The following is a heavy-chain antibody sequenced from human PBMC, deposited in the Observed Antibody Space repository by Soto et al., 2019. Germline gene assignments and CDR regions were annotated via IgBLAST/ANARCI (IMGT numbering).Heavy chain of an antibody. D-gene: IGHD3-10*01. CDR1: GGSFSGYY. V-gene: IGHV4-34*01. CDR2: INHSVST. J-gene: IGHJ6*02. CDR3: ARGLGSGSYLLYYYYYGMDV. Sequence: PSETLSLTCAVYGGSFSGYYWSWIRQPPGKGLEWIGEINHSVSTNYNPSLKSRVTISVDTSKNQFSLKLSSVTAADTAVYYCARGLGSGSYLLYYYYYGMDVWGQGTRVTVSS.